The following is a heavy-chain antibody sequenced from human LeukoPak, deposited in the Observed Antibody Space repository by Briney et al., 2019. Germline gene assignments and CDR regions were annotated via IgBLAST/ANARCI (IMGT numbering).Heavy chain of an antibody. CDR2: ISYDGSNK. Sequence: GRSLRLSCAASGFTFSSYAMHWVRQAPGKGLEWVAVISYDGSNKYYADSVKGRFTISRDNSKNTLYLQMNSLRAEDTAVYYCAKDGKKYYYDSSGYYRTYYYYGMDVWGQGTTVTVSS. J-gene: IGHJ6*02. CDR1: GFTFSSYA. V-gene: IGHV3-30*04. CDR3: AKDGKKYYYDSSGYYRTYYYYGMDV. D-gene: IGHD3-22*01.